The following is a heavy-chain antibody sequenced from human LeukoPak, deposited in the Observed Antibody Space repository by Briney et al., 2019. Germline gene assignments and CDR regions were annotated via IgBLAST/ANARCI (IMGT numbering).Heavy chain of an antibody. CDR2: IYYSGTT. CDR3: ARGVYIAAAQYGY. D-gene: IGHD6-13*01. CDR1: GGSISSYY. Sequence: SETLSLTCTVSGGSISSYYWSWIRQPPGKGLEWIGYIYYSGTTNYNPSLKSRVTISVDTSKNRFSLKLSSVTAADTAVYYCARGVYIAAAQYGYWGQGTLVTVSS. V-gene: IGHV4-59*01. J-gene: IGHJ4*02.